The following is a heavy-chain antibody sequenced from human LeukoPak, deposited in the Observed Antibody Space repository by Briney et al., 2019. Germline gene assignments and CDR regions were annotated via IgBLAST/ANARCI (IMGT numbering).Heavy chain of an antibody. V-gene: IGHV3-48*01. CDR2: ISFSSNTI. J-gene: IGHJ4*02. Sequence: GGTLRLSCAASGFTFSLYSMTWVRQGPGKGLEWISYISFSSNTIYYADSVKGRHTISRDNAKNSLFLQMNGLRAEDTAIYYCARVRQPSLRNYFDLWGQGTLVTVSS. CDR3: ARVRQPSLRNYFDL. D-gene: IGHD6-13*01. CDR1: GFTFSLYS.